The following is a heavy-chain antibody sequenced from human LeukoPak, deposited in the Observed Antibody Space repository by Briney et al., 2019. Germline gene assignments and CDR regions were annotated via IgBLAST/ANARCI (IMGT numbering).Heavy chain of an antibody. CDR3: AGSGTYDLGY. V-gene: IGHV3-74*01. CDR2: INSDGSRT. D-gene: IGHD1-26*01. Sequence: HPGGSLRLSCAASGFTFSSNWMHWVRQAPGEGLVWVSRINSDGSRTGYADSVKGRFTISRDNAKNTVYLQMNSLRAEDTAVYYCAGSGTYDLGYWGQGTLVTVSS. J-gene: IGHJ4*02. CDR1: GFTFSSNW.